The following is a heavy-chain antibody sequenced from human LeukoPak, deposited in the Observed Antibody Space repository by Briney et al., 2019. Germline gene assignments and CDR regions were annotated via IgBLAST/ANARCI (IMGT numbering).Heavy chain of an antibody. D-gene: IGHD3-22*01. V-gene: IGHV2-70*11. CDR2: IDWDDDK. CDR3: ARTAVGDYDSSGFDY. J-gene: IGHJ4*02. Sequence: SGPTLVKPTQTLTLTCTFSGFSLRTRGMCVSWIRQPPGKALEWLSRIDWDDDKYYSTSLKTRLTISKDTSKNQVVLTMTNMDPVDTATYYCARTAVGDYDSSGFDYWGQGTLVTVSS. CDR1: GFSLRTRGMC.